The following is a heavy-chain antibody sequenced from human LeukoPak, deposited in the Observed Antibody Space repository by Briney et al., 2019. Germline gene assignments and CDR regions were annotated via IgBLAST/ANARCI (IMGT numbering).Heavy chain of an antibody. CDR3: ARDQGVSTVTTLDYHYGMDV. V-gene: IGHV3-53*01. D-gene: IGHD4-17*01. CDR1: GFTVSSNY. Sequence: GGSLRLSCAASGFTVSSNYMSWVRQAPGKGLEWVSVIYSGGSTYYADSVKGRFTISRDNSKNTLYLQMNSLRAEDTAVYYCARDQGVSTVTTLDYHYGMDVWGQGTTVTVSS. CDR2: IYSGGST. J-gene: IGHJ6*02.